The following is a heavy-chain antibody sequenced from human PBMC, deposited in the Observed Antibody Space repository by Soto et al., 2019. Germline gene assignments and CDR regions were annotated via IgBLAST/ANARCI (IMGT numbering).Heavy chain of an antibody. J-gene: IGHJ6*02. CDR2: INAGNGNT. CDR3: ARGGLALMDV. D-gene: IGHD3-16*01. Sequence: QVQLVQSGAEVKKPGASVKGSCKSSGYSFTSYAMHWVRQAPGQRLEWMGWINAGNGNTKYSQKFQGRVTITRDTSASTAYMELSSLRSEDTVVYSCARGGLALMDVWGQGTTVTVSS. V-gene: IGHV1-3*01. CDR1: GYSFTSYA.